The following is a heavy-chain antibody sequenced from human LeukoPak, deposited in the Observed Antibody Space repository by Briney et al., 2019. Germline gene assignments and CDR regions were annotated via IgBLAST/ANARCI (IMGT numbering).Heavy chain of an antibody. Sequence: AASVKVSCKASRDTFTRCAFSWVRQAPGQGLEWMGGIIPIDGTANFAQKFQGRVTITADQSTSTAYMELSSLRSADTAISYCARDPGAPVRAFDIWGQGTLVTVSS. CDR1: RDTFTRCA. J-gene: IGHJ3*02. D-gene: IGHD3-10*01. CDR3: ARDPGAPVRAFDI. V-gene: IGHV1-69*01. CDR2: IIPIDGTA.